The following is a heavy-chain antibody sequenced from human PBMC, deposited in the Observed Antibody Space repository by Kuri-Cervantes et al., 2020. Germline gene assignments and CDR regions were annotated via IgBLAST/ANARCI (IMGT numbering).Heavy chain of an antibody. CDR2: ISSSSSYI. Sequence: GESLKISCAASGFTFSSYSMNWVSQAPGKGLEWVSTISSSSSYIYYADSVKGRFTISRDNAKNSLYLQMNSLRAEDTAVYYCAREPALTGYFYWGQGTLVTVSS. D-gene: IGHD3-9*01. J-gene: IGHJ4*02. V-gene: IGHV3-21*01. CDR3: AREPALTGYFY. CDR1: GFTFSSYS.